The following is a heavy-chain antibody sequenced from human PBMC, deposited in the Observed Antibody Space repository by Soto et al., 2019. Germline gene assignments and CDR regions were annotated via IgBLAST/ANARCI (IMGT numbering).Heavy chain of an antibody. CDR3: ANPVAGTGVFSYHYYVMDV. CDR2: ISGSGGST. D-gene: IGHD6-19*01. Sequence: GGSLRLSCGASGFTFSSYAMSWVRQAPGKGLEWVSAISGSGGSTYYADSVKGRFTISRDNSKNTLYLQMNSLRAEDTAVYYCANPVAGTGVFSYHYYVMDVWAQGTTVTVS. V-gene: IGHV3-23*01. J-gene: IGHJ6*02. CDR1: GFTFSSYA.